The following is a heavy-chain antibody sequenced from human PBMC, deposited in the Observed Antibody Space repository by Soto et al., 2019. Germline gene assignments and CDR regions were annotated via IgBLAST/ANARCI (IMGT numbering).Heavy chain of an antibody. CDR3: ARALGYSGYAGMDV. Sequence: QVQLVQSGGEVKKPGASVKVSCKASGYTFTIYGINWVRQAPGQGLEWMGWISPDNGNTNYAQKLQGRVTMTTDTSTITAYMELRSLRYDDTAVYYCARALGYSGYAGMDVWGQGTTVTVSS. CDR2: ISPDNGNT. CDR1: GYTFTIYG. V-gene: IGHV1-18*01. D-gene: IGHD5-12*01. J-gene: IGHJ6*02.